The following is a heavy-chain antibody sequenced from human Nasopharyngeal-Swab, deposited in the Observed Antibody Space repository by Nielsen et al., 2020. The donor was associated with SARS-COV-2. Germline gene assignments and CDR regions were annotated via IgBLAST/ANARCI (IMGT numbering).Heavy chain of an antibody. CDR3: ARPSGTHYYFDY. Sequence: GGSLRLSCAASGFTFSSYWMHWVRQAPGKGLVWVSRINSDGSSTSYEDSVKGRFTISRDNAKNTLYLQMNSLRAEDTAVYYCARPSGTHYYFDYWGQGTLVTVSS. D-gene: IGHD1-26*01. CDR2: INSDGSST. J-gene: IGHJ4*02. V-gene: IGHV3-74*01. CDR1: GFTFSSYW.